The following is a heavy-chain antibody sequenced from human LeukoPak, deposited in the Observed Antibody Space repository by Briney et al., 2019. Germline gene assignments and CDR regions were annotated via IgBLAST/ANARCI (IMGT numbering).Heavy chain of an antibody. CDR3: ARIGYSSSCFDY. CDR2: IKQDGSEK. V-gene: IGHV3-7*01. CDR1: GFIFSNYW. J-gene: IGHJ4*03. Sequence: PGRSLRLSCAAYGFIFSNYWMSWVRQAPGKGLEWVANIKQDGSEKHYVDSMKGRFTISRDNAKNSLYLQMNSLRAEDTAVYYCARIGYSSSCFDYWGQGTLVTVSS. D-gene: IGHD6-13*01.